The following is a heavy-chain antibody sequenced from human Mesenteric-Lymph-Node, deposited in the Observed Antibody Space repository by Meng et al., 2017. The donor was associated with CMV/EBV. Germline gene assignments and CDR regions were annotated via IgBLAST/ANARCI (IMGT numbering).Heavy chain of an antibody. D-gene: IGHD2-2*01. CDR3: ARGYCSSTSCYYYYGMDV. CDR2: INWNGGST. V-gene: IGHV3-20*04. J-gene: IGHJ6*02. Sequence: GESLKISCAASGFTFETYFMSWVRQAPGKGLEWVSGINWNGGSTGYADSVKGRFTISRDNAKNSLYLQMNSLRAEDTALYYCARGYCSSTSCYYYYGMDVWGQGTTVTVSS. CDR1: GFTFETYF.